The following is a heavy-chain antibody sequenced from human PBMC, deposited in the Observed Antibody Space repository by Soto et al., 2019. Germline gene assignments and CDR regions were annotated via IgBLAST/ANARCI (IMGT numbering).Heavy chain of an antibody. CDR3: ATERSAQYFDY. CDR2: IMPTFGSA. V-gene: IGHV1-69*06. Sequence: SVKVSCKASGGSFISHGIAWVRQVPGQGLEWVGGIMPTFGSATYAPKFQGRVTITADKSTSTAYMELRSLRSEDTAVYYCATERSAQYFDYWGQGTLVTVSS. CDR1: GGSFISHG. D-gene: IGHD1-1*01. J-gene: IGHJ4*02.